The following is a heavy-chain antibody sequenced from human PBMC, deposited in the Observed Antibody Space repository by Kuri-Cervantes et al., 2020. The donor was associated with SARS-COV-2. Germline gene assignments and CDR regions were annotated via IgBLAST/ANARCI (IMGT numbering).Heavy chain of an antibody. D-gene: IGHD3-10*01. Sequence: GGSLRLSCAASGFTFSAYSMNWVRQAPGKGLEWVSYIGSSSSIIYYADSMKGRFTISRDNAKNSLSLQMNSLRAEDTAVYYCARERYYSGHYGMDVWGQGTTVTVSS. V-gene: IGHV3-48*01. CDR1: GFTFSAYS. CDR2: IGSSSSII. CDR3: ARERYYSGHYGMDV. J-gene: IGHJ6*02.